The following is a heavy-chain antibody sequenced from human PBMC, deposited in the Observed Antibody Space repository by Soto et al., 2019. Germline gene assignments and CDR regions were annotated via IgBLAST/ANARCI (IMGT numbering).Heavy chain of an antibody. Sequence: GGSLRLSCAASGFTFSNYAMSWVRQAPGKGLERVSLVSATAGTTYYTDSVKGRFTLSRDNSRNTVYLQMNSLRADDTAVYYCAKDRLAGGFDYWGQGSLVTVSA. D-gene: IGHD3-16*01. V-gene: IGHV3-23*01. CDR3: AKDRLAGGFDY. CDR1: GFTFSNYA. J-gene: IGHJ4*02. CDR2: VSATAGTT.